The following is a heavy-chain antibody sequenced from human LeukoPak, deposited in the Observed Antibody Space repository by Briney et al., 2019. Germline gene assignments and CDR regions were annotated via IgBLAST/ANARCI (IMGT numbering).Heavy chain of an antibody. Sequence: PGRSLRLSWAASGFTFSSYAMSWVRQPPGKGLEWDSAISGSGGSTYYADSVKGRFTISRDNSKDTLYLQMNSLRAEDTAVYYCAKDTGALYDFWSGYYPFDYWGQATLVTVSS. V-gene: IGHV3-23*01. CDR1: GFTFSSYA. CDR2: ISGSGGST. CDR3: AKDTGALYDFWSGYYPFDY. D-gene: IGHD3-3*01. J-gene: IGHJ4*02.